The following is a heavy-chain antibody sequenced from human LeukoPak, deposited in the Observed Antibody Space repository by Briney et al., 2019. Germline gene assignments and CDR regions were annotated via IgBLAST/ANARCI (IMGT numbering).Heavy chain of an antibody. CDR3: AREPRHDYYVDS. D-gene: IGHD1-14*01. CDR2: ISWNSGSI. J-gene: IGHJ4*02. CDR1: GFTFDDYA. V-gene: IGHV3-9*01. Sequence: GRSLRLSCAASGFTFDDYAMHWVRQAPGKGLEWVSGISWNSGSIGYADSVKGRFTISRDKSRNTLYLEMNSLKAEDTAVYYCAREPRHDYYVDSWGQGTLVTVSS.